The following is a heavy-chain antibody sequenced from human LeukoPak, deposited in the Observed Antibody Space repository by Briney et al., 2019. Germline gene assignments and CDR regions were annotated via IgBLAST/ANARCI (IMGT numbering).Heavy chain of an antibody. CDR1: GYTFTGYY. CDR3: ARKGYGGANMDV. CDR2: INPNSGGT. D-gene: IGHD2-21*01. V-gene: IGHV1-2*06. Sequence: GALVKVSCKASGYTFTGYYMHWVRQAPGQGLEWMGRINPNSGGTNYAQKFQGRVTMTRDTSISTAYMELSRLRSDDTAVYYCARKGYGGANMDVWGKGTTVTVSS. J-gene: IGHJ6*03.